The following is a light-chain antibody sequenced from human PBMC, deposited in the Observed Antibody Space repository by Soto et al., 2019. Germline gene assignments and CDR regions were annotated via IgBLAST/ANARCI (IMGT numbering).Light chain of an antibody. CDR1: QSVSSN. CDR3: QQYNNWPKT. V-gene: IGKV3-15*01. Sequence: EIVLTQSPATLSLSPGERATLPCRASQSVSSNLAWYQQKPGQAPRLLIYGASTRATGIPARFSGSGSGTEFTLTISSLQSEDFAVYYCQQYNNWPKTFGPGTKVDIK. CDR2: GAS. J-gene: IGKJ3*01.